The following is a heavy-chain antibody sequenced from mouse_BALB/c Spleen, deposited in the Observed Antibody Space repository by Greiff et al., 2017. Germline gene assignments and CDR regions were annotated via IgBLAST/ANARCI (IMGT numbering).Heavy chain of an antibody. CDR1: GYTFTSYW. CDR2: INPNTGYT. J-gene: IGHJ4*01. D-gene: IGHD2-4*01. CDR3: GRFYYDYGGMDY. V-gene: IGHV1-7*01. Sequence: QVQLKESGAELAKPGASVKMSCKASGYTFTSYWMHWVKQRPGQGLEWIGYINPNTGYTEYNQKFKDKATLTADTSSSTAYMQLSSLTSEDSAVYCGGRFYYDYGGMDYWGQGTSVTVSS.